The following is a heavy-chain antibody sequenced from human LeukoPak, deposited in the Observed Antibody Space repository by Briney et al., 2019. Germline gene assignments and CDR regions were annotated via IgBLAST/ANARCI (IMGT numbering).Heavy chain of an antibody. J-gene: IGHJ3*02. CDR2: IYYSGST. CDR1: GGSISSGDYY. CDR3: AREIVVVPAAMDMHDAFDI. V-gene: IGHV4-30-4*08. Sequence: SQTLSLTCTVSGGSISSGDYYWSWIRQPPGKGLEWIGYIYYSGSTYYNPSLKSRVTISVDTSKNQFSLKLSSVTAADTAVYYCAREIVVVPAAMDMHDAFDIRGQGTMVTVSP. D-gene: IGHD2-2*01.